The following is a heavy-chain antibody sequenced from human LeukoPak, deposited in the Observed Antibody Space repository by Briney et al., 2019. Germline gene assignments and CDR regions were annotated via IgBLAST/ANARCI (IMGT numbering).Heavy chain of an antibody. J-gene: IGHJ4*02. D-gene: IGHD6-19*01. CDR3: AKRIRSDWYFDF. V-gene: IGHV4-39*01. CDR2: IYHAGNT. Sequence: SETLSLTCTVSGDSISSNSSCWGWIRQRPGKGLEWIGNIYHAGNTYYNPSLKSRVTISVDTSKNQFSLKLSSVTAADTAVYYCAKRIRSDWYFDFWGQGTLVTVSS. CDR1: GDSISSNSSC.